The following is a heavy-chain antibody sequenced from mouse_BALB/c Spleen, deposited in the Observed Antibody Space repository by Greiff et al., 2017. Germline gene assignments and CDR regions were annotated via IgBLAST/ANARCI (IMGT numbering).Heavy chain of an antibody. Sequence: EVQRVESGGGLVQPKGSLKLSCAASGFTFNTYAMNWVRQAPGKGLEWVARIRSKSNNYATYYADSVKDRFTISRDDSQSMLYLQMNNLKTEDTAMYYCVRHGNYGYYAMDYWGQGTSVTVSS. J-gene: IGHJ4*01. CDR3: VRHGNYGYYAMDY. CDR2: IRSKSNNYAT. V-gene: IGHV10-1*02. D-gene: IGHD2-1*01. CDR1: GFTFNTYA.